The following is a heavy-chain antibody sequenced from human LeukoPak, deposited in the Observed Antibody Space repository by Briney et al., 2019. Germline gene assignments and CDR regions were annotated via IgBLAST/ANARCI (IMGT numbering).Heavy chain of an antibody. CDR2: ISYDGSNK. D-gene: IGHD5-18*01. CDR3: ARENLDTAMVKGFDY. V-gene: IGHV3-30*03. CDR1: GFTFSSYG. Sequence: GGSLRLSCAASGFTFSSYGMHWVRQAPGKGLEWVAVISYDGSNKYYADSVKGRFTISRDNSKNTLYLKMNSLRAEDTAVYYCARENLDTAMVKGFDYWGQGTLVTVSS. J-gene: IGHJ4*02.